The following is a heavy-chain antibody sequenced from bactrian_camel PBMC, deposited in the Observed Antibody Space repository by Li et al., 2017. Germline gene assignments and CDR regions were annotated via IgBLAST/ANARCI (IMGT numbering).Heavy chain of an antibody. Sequence: DVQLVESGGGSVQPGGTLSVSCVVTGYRYQYSCMGWFRQAPGKEREAVVATDISFSTTQYADSVKGRSTVSRDHAKNTVYLQLNSLKPEDTAVYYCAAVRGPSYYFQHITLPSCSDYPGNYWGQGTQVTVS. CDR3: AAVRGPSYYFQHITLPSCSDYPGNY. V-gene: IGHV3S40*01. CDR1: GYRYQYSC. CDR2: TDISFSTT. J-gene: IGHJ4*01. D-gene: IGHD4*01.